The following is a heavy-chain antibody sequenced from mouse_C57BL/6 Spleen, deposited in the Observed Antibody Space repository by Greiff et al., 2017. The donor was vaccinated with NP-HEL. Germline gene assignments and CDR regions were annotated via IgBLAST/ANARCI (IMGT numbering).Heavy chain of an antibody. J-gene: IGHJ3*01. CDR3: ARFYDGYYSWFAY. CDR2: IYPRDGST. Sequence: VKLMESDAELAKPGASVKISCKVSGYTFTDHTIHWMKQRPEQGLEWIGYIYPRDGSTKYNEKFKGKATLTADKSSSTAYMQLNSLTSEDSAVYFCARFYDGYYSWFAYWGQGTLVTVSA. CDR1: GYTFTDHT. D-gene: IGHD2-3*01. V-gene: IGHV1-78*01.